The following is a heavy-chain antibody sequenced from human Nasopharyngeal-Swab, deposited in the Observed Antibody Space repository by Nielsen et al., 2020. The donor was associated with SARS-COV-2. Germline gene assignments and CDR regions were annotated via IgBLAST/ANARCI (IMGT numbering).Heavy chain of an antibody. V-gene: IGHV1-46*01. CDR2: INPSGGST. J-gene: IGHJ4*02. CDR3: ARDYSSHRAFDY. Sequence: WVRQAPGQGLERMGIINPSGGSTSYAQKFQGRVTMTRDTSTSTVYMELSSLRSEDTAVYYCARDYSSHRAFDYWGQGTLVTVSS. D-gene: IGHD6-13*01.